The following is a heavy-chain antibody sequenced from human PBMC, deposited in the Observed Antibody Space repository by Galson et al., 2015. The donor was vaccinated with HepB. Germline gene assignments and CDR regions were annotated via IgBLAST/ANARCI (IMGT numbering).Heavy chain of an antibody. J-gene: IGHJ4*02. V-gene: IGHV3-30-3*01. CDR1: GFTFSSYA. CDR3: AKDYHSDTAMVTGYFDY. Sequence: SLRLSCAASGFTFSSYAMHWVRQAPGKGLGWVAVISYDGSNKYYADSVKGRFTISRDNAKNSLYLQMNSLRAEDTALYYCAKDYHSDTAMVTGYFDYWGQGTLVTVSS. D-gene: IGHD5-18*01. CDR2: ISYDGSNK.